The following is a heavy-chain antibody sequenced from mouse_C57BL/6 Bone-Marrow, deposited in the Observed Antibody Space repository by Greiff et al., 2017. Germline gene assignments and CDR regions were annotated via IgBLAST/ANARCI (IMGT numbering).Heavy chain of an antibody. D-gene: IGHD2-4*01. CDR2: IRSGGSYT. CDR3: ARHDLITDYYAMDY. J-gene: IGHJ4*01. Sequence: EVQGVESGGELVKPGGSLKLSCAASGFTFSSYGMSWVRQTPDKRLEWVATIRSGGSYTYYPDSVKGRFTISRDNAKNTLYLQMSSLKSEDTAMYYCARHDLITDYYAMDYWGQGTSVTVSS. V-gene: IGHV5-6*01. CDR1: GFTFSSYG.